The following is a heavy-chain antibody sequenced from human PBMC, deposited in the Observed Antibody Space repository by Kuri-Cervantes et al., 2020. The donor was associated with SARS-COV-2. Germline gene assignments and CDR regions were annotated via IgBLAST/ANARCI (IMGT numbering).Heavy chain of an antibody. CDR2: IKQDGSEK. D-gene: IGHD3-9*01. J-gene: IGHJ6*02. CDR3: ARDPTAGRLRYFDWFSSGPSNYYGMDV. CDR1: GFTFSSYW. Sequence: GGSLRLSCAASGFTFSSYWMSWVRQAPGKGLEWVANIKQDGSEKYYVDSVKGRFTISRDNAKNSLYLQMNSLKTEDTAVYYCARDPTAGRLRYFDWFSSGPSNYYGMDVWGQGTTVTVSS. V-gene: IGHV3-7*05.